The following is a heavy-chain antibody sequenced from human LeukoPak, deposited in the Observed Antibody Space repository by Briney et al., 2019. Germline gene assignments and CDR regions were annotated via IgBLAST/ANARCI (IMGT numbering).Heavy chain of an antibody. D-gene: IGHD5-18*01. CDR3: ARGDSYGTGNYYYYYMDV. CDR2: IKQDGSEK. J-gene: IGHJ6*03. V-gene: IGHV3-7*01. CDR1: GFTFSSYW. Sequence: GGSLRLSCTASGFTFSSYWMSWVRQAPGKGLERVANIKQDGSEKYYVDSVKGRFTISRDNAKNSLYLQMNSLRAEDTAVYYCARGDSYGTGNYYYYYMDVWGKGTTVTISS.